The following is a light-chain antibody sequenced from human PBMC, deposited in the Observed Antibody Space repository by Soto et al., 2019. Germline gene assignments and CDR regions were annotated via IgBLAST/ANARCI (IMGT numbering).Light chain of an antibody. J-gene: IGLJ2*01. CDR1: SSDVGGYNY. Sequence: QSALTQPASVPGSPGQSITISCTGTSSDVGGYNYVSWYQHHPGKVPKLIIYEVTSRPSGVSNRFSGSKSGNTASLTISGLQPEDEADYYCSSYKATYTLIFGGGTKLTVL. CDR2: EVT. CDR3: SSYKATYTLI. V-gene: IGLV2-14*01.